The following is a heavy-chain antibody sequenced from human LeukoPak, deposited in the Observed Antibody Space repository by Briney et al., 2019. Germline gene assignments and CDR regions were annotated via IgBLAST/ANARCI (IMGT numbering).Heavy chain of an antibody. D-gene: IGHD3-3*01. CDR2: INHSGST. CDR3: ARHAARYYDFWSGPTRGPFDY. CDR1: GGSFSGYY. V-gene: IGHV4-34*01. J-gene: IGHJ4*02. Sequence: SETLSLTCAVYGGSFSGYYWSWIRQPPGKGLEWIGEINHSGSTNYNPSLKSRVTISVDTSKNQFSLKLSSVTAADTAVYYCARHAARYYDFWSGPTRGPFDYWGQGTLVTVSS.